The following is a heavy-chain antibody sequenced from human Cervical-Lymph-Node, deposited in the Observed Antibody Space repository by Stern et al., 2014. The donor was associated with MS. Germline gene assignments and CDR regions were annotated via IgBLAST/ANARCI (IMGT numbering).Heavy chain of an antibody. CDR2: IYHRGST. V-gene: IGHV4-4*02. Sequence: QLQLQESGPGLVKPSGTLSLTCAVSGGSISSSNWWGWVRQPPGKGLEGIGEIYHRGSTNYNPSLKSRVTISVDKSKNQFALKLSSGTAADTAVYYCAREGYSSSYDAFDIWGQGTMVTVSS. J-gene: IGHJ3*02. CDR3: AREGYSSSYDAFDI. D-gene: IGHD6-6*01. CDR1: GGSISSSNW.